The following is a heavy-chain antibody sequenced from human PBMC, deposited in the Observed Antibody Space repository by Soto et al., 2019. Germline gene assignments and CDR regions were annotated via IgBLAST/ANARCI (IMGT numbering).Heavy chain of an antibody. J-gene: IGHJ4*02. Sequence: VGSLRLSCAASGFTFSSYGMHWVRQAPGKGLEWVAVIWYDGSNKYYADSVKGRFTISRDNSKNTLYLQMNSLRAEDTAVYYCARPSRRYNWNYAVDYWGQGTLVTVSS. CDR2: IWYDGSNK. D-gene: IGHD1-7*01. CDR3: ARPSRRYNWNYAVDY. V-gene: IGHV3-33*01. CDR1: GFTFSSYG.